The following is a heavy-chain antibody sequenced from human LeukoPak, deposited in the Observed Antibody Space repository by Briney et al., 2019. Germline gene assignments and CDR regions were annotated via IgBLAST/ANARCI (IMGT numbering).Heavy chain of an antibody. CDR2: ISAYNGNT. V-gene: IGHV1-18*01. CDR1: GYTFTIYG. CDR3: ARDPGRDSSGYYYTYYYYGMDV. Sequence: ASGKVSCKASGYTFTIYGISWVRQAPGQGLEWMGWISAYNGNTNYAQKLQGRVTMTTDTSTSTAYMELRSLRSDDTAVYYCARDPGRDSSGYYYTYYYYGMDVWGQGTTVTVSS. J-gene: IGHJ6*02. D-gene: IGHD3-22*01.